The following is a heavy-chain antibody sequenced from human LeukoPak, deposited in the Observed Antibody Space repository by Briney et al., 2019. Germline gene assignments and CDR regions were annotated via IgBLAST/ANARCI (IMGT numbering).Heavy chain of an antibody. CDR3: ASNTGTVFDY. D-gene: IGHD7-27*01. Sequence: SETLSLTCTVSGGSISSYYWSWIRQPPGRGLEWIGYIYYSGSTNYNPSLKSRVTISVDTSKNQFSLKLSSVTAADTAVYYCASNTGTVFDYWGQGALVTVSS. CDR1: GGSISSYY. J-gene: IGHJ4*02. V-gene: IGHV4-59*01. CDR2: IYYSGST.